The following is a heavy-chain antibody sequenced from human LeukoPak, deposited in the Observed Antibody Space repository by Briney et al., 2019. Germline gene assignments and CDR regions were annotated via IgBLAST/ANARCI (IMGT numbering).Heavy chain of an antibody. Sequence: SETLSLTCAVYGGSFSGYYWSWIRQPPGKGLEWIGYIHNSGITNYNPSLKSRVTISVDTSKNQFSLKLSSVTAADTAVYYCARSIIAAAGTIWFDPWGQGTLVTVSS. CDR3: ARSIIAAAGTIWFDP. J-gene: IGHJ5*02. V-gene: IGHV4-59*12. CDR2: IHNSGIT. CDR1: GGSFSGYY. D-gene: IGHD6-13*01.